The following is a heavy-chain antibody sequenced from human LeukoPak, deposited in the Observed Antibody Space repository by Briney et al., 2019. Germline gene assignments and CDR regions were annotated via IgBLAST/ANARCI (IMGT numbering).Heavy chain of an antibody. J-gene: IGHJ4*02. CDR3: ARRPRAAGIFDY. D-gene: IGHD6-13*01. V-gene: IGHV4-34*01. CDR1: GGSFSGYH. Sequence: SETLSLTCAVYGGSFSGYHWSWIRQPPGKGLEWIGEINHSGSTNYNPSLKSRVTISVDTSKNQFSLKLSSVTAADTAVYYCARRPRAAGIFDYWGQGTLVTVSS. CDR2: INHSGST.